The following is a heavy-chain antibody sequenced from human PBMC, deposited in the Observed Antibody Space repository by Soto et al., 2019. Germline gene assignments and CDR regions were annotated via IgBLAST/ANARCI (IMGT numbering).Heavy chain of an antibody. V-gene: IGHV4-34*01. D-gene: IGHD1-1*01. CDR2: MSHSGGT. J-gene: IGHJ3*02. Sequence: QVQLQQWGAGLLKPSETLSLTCAVYGGFVTSGSYYWSWIRPPPGKGLEWIGEMSHSGGTHFNPFLKSRVTISVDTSKKQFPLKMSSVTAADTALYYCARVERGTATTVVDAFDIWGPGTMVTVSS. CDR1: GGFVTSGSYY. CDR3: ARVERGTATTVVDAFDI.